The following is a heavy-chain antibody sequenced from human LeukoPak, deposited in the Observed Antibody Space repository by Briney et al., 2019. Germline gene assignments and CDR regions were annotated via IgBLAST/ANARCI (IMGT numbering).Heavy chain of an antibody. Sequence: GGSLRLSCAASGFTFRSYSMNWVRQAPGKGLEWVSYISSSSSTIYYADSVKGRFTISRDNAKNSLYLQMNSLRAEDTAVYYCARRPATDIVVVPAAIRPPYYMDVWGKGTTVTVSS. CDR2: ISSSSSTI. J-gene: IGHJ6*03. D-gene: IGHD2-2*01. V-gene: IGHV3-48*01. CDR3: ARRPATDIVVVPAAIRPPYYMDV. CDR1: GFTFRSYS.